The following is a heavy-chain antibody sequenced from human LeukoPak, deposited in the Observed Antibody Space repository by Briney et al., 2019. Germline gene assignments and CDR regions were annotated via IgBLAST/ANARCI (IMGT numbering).Heavy chain of an antibody. Sequence: SETLSLTCTVSGGSISSYYWSWIRQPPGKGLEWIGYIYYSGSTNYNPSLKSRVTISVDTSKNQFSLKLSSVTAADTAVYYCARISYSDAFDIWGQGTMVTVSS. D-gene: IGHD2-15*01. CDR3: ARISYSDAFDI. CDR2: IYYSGST. V-gene: IGHV4-59*08. J-gene: IGHJ3*02. CDR1: GGSISSYY.